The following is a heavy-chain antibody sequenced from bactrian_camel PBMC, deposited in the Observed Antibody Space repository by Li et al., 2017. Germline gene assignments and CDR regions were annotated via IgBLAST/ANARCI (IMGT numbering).Heavy chain of an antibody. CDR1: GFIISKHD. V-gene: IGHV3S40*01. Sequence: VQLVESGGGLVQPGGSLTLSCVVSGFIISKHDMRWVRQAPGKGVEGVSSINSDGGHTYYEDSVKGRFTIDRDNIKNTLYLQINSLKTEDTALYYCATTLCSVIECYGMDYWGKGTQVTVS. D-gene: IGHD3*01. J-gene: IGHJ7*01. CDR2: INSDGGHT.